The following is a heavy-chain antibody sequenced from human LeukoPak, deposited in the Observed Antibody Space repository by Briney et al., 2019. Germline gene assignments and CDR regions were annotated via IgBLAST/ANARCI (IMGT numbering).Heavy chain of an antibody. V-gene: IGHV1-18*01. CDR3: ASALDGVVVGY. CDR1: GYTFTSYG. CDR2: ISAYNGNT. J-gene: IGHJ4*02. D-gene: IGHD2-15*01. Sequence: ASVKVSCKASGYTFTSYGISLVGQAPGQGLEWMGWISAYNGNTNYAQKLQGRVTMTTDTSTSTAYMELRSLRSDDTAVYYCASALDGVVVGYWGQGTLVTVSS.